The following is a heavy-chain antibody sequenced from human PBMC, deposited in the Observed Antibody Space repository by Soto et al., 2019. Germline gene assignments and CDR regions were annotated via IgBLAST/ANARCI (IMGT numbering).Heavy chain of an antibody. V-gene: IGHV4-31*03. Sequence: TLSLTCPVSGVSISSGGYYWSWIRQQPGKGLEWIAYIHHSGSTYYNPSLKSRVSISVDTSKNQFSLKLSSVTAADTAVYYCARGGSQYLYFDYWGQGTQVTVYS. D-gene: IGHD3-16*01. CDR1: GVSISSGGYY. CDR3: ARGGSQYLYFDY. CDR2: IHHSGST. J-gene: IGHJ4*02.